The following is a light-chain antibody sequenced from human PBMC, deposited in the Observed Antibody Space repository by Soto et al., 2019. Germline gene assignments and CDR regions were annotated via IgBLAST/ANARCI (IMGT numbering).Light chain of an antibody. V-gene: IGKV3-11*01. CDR3: QQRHMWPIT. CDR2: DAY. Sequence: EVVLTQSPVTLYLSPGERATLSCRASQSFRGLLAWYQQKPGQAPRLLIYDAYNRATGIPPRFSGSGSGTDFTLTISSLEPEDSAVYYCQQRHMWPITFGQGTRL. CDR1: QSFRGL. J-gene: IGKJ5*01.